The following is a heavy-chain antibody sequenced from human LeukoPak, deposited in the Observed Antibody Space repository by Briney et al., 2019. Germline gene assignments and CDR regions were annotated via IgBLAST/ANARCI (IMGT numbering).Heavy chain of an antibody. Sequence: SETLSLTCAVYGGSFSGYYWSWIRQPPGKGLEWIGEINHSGSTNYNPSLKSRVTISVDTSKNQFSLKLSSVTAADTAVYYCARGLSDAFDIWGQGTMVTASS. CDR3: ARGLSDAFDI. J-gene: IGHJ3*02. CDR1: GGSFSGYY. CDR2: INHSGST. V-gene: IGHV4-34*01.